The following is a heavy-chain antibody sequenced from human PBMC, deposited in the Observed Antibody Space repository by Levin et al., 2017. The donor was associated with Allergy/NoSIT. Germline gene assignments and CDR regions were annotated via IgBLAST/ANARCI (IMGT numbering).Heavy chain of an antibody. J-gene: IGHJ4*02. CDR2: ISGSGGST. Sequence: GESLKISCAASGFTFSSYAMSWVRQAPGKGLEWVSGISGSGGSTYYGDSVKGRFTISRDNSKNTLYLQMNSLRAEDTAVYYCAKVGRGSLTRPYYFDYWGQGTLVTVSS. CDR3: AKVGRGSLTRPYYFDY. D-gene: IGHD6-13*01. CDR1: GFTFSSYA. V-gene: IGHV3-23*01.